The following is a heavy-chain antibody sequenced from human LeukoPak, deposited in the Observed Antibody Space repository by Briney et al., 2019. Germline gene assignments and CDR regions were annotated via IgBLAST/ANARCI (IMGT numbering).Heavy chain of an antibody. Sequence: GGSQRLSCAASGFTFSSYAMSWVRQAPGKGLEWVSGITGSGSSTYYADSVRGRFTISRDDSKNTLYLQMNSLRAEDTAVYYCAKDYSIVVVTAIADYWGQGTVVTVSS. CDR3: AKDYSIVVVTAIADY. J-gene: IGHJ4*02. V-gene: IGHV3-23*01. CDR1: GFTFSSYA. D-gene: IGHD2-21*02. CDR2: ITGSGSST.